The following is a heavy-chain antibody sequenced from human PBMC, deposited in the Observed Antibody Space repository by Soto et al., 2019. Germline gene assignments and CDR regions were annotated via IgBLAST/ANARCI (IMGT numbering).Heavy chain of an antibody. CDR1: GDSISGRASF. CDR3: AELSGTSSTCYFPGWFDP. CDR2: VYYSGSS. J-gene: IGHJ5*02. V-gene: IGHV4-30-4*01. Sequence: SETLSLTCTVSGDSISGRASFWSWIRQPPVKGLEWIANVYYSGSSYYNPSLKSRLTISVDTTKNEFSLQLKSMTAADTAVYYCAELSGTSSTCYFPGWFDPWGQGTLVNVSS. D-gene: IGHD2-2*01.